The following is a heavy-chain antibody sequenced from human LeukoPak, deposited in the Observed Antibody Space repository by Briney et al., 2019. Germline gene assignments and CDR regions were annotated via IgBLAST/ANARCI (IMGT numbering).Heavy chain of an antibody. CDR2: ISYDGSNK. V-gene: IGHV3-30*18. CDR3: AKKGCSSTSCYTMEFDY. J-gene: IGHJ4*02. CDR1: GFTFSSYG. D-gene: IGHD2-2*02. Sequence: GGSLRLSCAASGFTFSSYGMHWVRQAPGKGLEWVAVISYDGSNKYYADSVKGRFTISRDNSKNTLYLQMNSLRAEDTAVYYCAKKGCSSTSCYTMEFDYWGQGTLVTVSS.